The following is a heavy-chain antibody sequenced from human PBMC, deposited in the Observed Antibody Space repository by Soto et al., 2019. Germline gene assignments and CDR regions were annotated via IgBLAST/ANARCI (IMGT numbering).Heavy chain of an antibody. V-gene: IGHV3-15*01. CDR1: GFTFSSYS. CDR2: IKSKTDGGTT. D-gene: IGHD3-10*01. CDR3: TTILLWLGEFVGY. J-gene: IGHJ4*02. Sequence: GGSLRLSCAASGFTFSSYSMNWVRQAPGKGLEWVGRIKSKTDGGTTDYAAPVKGRFTISRDDSKNTLYLQMNSLKTEDTAVYYCTTILLWLGEFVGYWGQGTLVTVSS.